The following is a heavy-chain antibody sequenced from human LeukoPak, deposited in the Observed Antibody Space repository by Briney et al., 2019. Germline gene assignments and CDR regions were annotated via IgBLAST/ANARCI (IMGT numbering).Heavy chain of an antibody. D-gene: IGHD2-15*01. CDR1: GYTFTSYD. J-gene: IGHJ6*03. V-gene: IGHV1-8*01. CDR2: MNPNSGNT. Sequence: ASVKVSCKASGYTFTSYDINWVRQATGQGLEWMGWMNPNSGNTGYAQKFQGRVTMTRNTSISTAYMELSSLRSEDTAVYYCARGREKFGGGYSYYYMDVWGKGTTVTVSS. CDR3: ARGREKFGGGYSYYYMDV.